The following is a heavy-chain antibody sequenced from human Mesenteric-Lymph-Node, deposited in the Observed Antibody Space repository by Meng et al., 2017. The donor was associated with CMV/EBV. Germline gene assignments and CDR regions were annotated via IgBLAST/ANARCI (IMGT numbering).Heavy chain of an antibody. V-gene: IGHV3-53*01. CDR3: VRSGHQVPSSIYYYGMDV. Sequence: GESLKISRAASGFIVSNNDMSWVRQAPGKGLEWVSVIYSGGSIYYADPVRGRFIISRDDSKNASYLQMSSLRVEDTALYYCVRSGHQVPSSIYYYGMDVWGQGTTVTVSS. CDR1: GFIVSNND. CDR2: IYSGGSI. D-gene: IGHD6-6*01. J-gene: IGHJ6*02.